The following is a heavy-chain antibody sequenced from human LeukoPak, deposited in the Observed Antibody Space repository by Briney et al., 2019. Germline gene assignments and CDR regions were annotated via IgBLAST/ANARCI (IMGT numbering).Heavy chain of an antibody. Sequence: SGTLSLTCAVSGGSISSSNWWSWVRQPPGKGLEWIGSIYYSGSTYYNPSLKSRVTISVDTSNNQFSLKLTSVTAADTAVYYCAKSGGYGLIDYWGQGTLVTVSS. J-gene: IGHJ4*02. V-gene: IGHV4-4*02. CDR2: IYYSGST. CDR3: AKSGGYGLIDY. CDR1: GGSISSSNW. D-gene: IGHD1-26*01.